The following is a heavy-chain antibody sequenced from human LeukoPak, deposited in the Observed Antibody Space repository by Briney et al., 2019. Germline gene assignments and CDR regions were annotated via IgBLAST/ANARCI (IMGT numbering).Heavy chain of an antibody. CDR2: ISGSGGST. CDR1: GFTFSSYA. CDR3: AKDPYYYDSSGYYLGDY. J-gene: IGHJ4*02. Sequence: PGGSLRLPCAASGFTFSSYAMSWVRQAPGKGLEWVSAISGSGGSTYYADSVKGRFTISRDNSKSTLYLQMNSLRAEDTAVYYCAKDPYYYDSSGYYLGDYWGQGTLVTVSS. D-gene: IGHD3-22*01. V-gene: IGHV3-23*01.